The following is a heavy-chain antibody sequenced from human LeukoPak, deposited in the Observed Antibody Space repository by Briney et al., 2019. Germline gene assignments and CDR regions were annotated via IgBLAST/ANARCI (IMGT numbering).Heavy chain of an antibody. V-gene: IGHV4-59*01. CDR2: IYYSGST. CDR1: GGSISSYY. CDR3: ARGRMTTVTYFDY. Sequence: SETLSLTCTVSGGSISSYYWSWIRQPPGKGLEWIGYIYYSGSTYYNPSLKSRVTISVDTTKNQFSLKLSSVTAADTAVYYCARGRMTTVTYFDYWGQGTLVTVSS. D-gene: IGHD4-17*01. J-gene: IGHJ4*02.